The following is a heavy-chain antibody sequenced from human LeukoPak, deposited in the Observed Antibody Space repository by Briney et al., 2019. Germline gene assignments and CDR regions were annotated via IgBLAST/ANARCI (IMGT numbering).Heavy chain of an antibody. D-gene: IGHD3-10*01. Sequence: AAVNVSCLASGGTFSSYSISLVRVAPGPGLEWMGRIIPILGIANYAQKFQSRVTITADNSTSTAYMELSSLRSEDTAVNYCAVRAPTDYWGQGTLVTVSS. V-gene: IGHV1-69*02. CDR1: GGTFSSYS. CDR2: IIPILGIA. J-gene: IGHJ4*02. CDR3: AVRAPTDY.